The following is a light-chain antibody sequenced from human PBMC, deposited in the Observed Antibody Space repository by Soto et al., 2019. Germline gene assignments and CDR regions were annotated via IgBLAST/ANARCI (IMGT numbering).Light chain of an antibody. CDR2: AAS. CDR1: QSISSY. J-gene: IGKJ2*01. CDR3: QQSYSTPGRT. V-gene: IGKV1-39*01. Sequence: DIQMTQSPSSLSASVGDRVTITCRASQSISSYLNWYQQKPGKAPKLLIYAASSLQSGVPSRISSSGSGTDFTITISSLHPEDFANYYCQQSYSTPGRTFGQGTKLEIK.